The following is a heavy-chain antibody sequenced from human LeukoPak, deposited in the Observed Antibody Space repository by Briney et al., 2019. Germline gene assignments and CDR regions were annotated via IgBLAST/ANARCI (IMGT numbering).Heavy chain of an antibody. CDR3: ARGAGWRSSSYYMDV. CDR1: GYTFTSYG. CDR2: ISAYNGNT. J-gene: IGHJ6*03. V-gene: IGHV1-18*01. Sequence: ASVKVSRKASGYTFTSYGISWVRQVPGQGLEWMGWISAYNGNTNYAQKLQGRVTMTTDTSTSTAYMELRSLRSDDTAVYYCARGAGWRSSSYYMDVWGKGTTVTVSS. D-gene: IGHD6-6*01.